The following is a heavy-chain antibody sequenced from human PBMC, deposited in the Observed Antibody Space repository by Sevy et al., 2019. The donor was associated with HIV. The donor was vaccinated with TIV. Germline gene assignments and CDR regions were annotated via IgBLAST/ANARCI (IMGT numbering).Heavy chain of an antibody. D-gene: IGHD6-19*01. J-gene: IGHJ4*02. CDR3: ANWAGSSDWLGPFDY. CDR1: GFAFSSHA. Sequence: GGSLRLSCSASGFAFSSHAMTWVRQAPGKGLEWVSYISGSGDTTYYADSVKGRFTISRDNSKNTLYLQMNSLRDEDTAVYYCANWAGSSDWLGPFDYWGQGTLVTVSS. V-gene: IGHV3-23*01. CDR2: ISGSGDTT.